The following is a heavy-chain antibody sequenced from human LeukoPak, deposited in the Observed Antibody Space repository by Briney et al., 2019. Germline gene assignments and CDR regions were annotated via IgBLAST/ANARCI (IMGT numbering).Heavy chain of an antibody. J-gene: IGHJ4*02. CDR3: ARRWGNIVGATYEY. CDR2: IYYTGST. Sequence: SETLSLTCTISGSSITSVSHYWGWIRQPPAKGLEWIGDIYYTGSTYYSPSLRSRVTMSVHTSENQFSLRLNSVTAVDTAVYYCARRWGNIVGATYEYWGQGTLVTVSS. CDR1: GSSITSVSHY. D-gene: IGHD1-26*01. V-gene: IGHV4-39*01.